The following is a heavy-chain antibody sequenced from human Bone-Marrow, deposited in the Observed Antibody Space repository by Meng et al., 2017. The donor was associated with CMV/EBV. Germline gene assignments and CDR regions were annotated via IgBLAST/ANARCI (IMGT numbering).Heavy chain of an antibody. CDR1: GFTFSSYA. CDR2: ISYDGSNK. V-gene: IGHV3-30*04. D-gene: IGHD6-13*01. CDR3: ARGGSSTYYYYYGMDV. Sequence: GGSLRLSCAASGFTFSSYAVHWVRQAPGKGLEWVAVISYDGSNKYYADSVKGRFTISRDNSKNTLYLQMNSLRAEDTAVYYCARGGSSTYYYYYGMDVWGQGTTVTVSS. J-gene: IGHJ6*02.